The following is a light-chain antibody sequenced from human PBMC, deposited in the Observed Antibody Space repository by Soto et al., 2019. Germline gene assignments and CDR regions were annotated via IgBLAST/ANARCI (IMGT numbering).Light chain of an antibody. CDR2: DAS. Sequence: EIVMTQSPATLSVSPGERATLSCRASQSVGSNLAWYQQKPGQAPRLLIYDASTRATGIPARFSGSGSGTEVTLTISSLQSEDFAIYVCQQYNNWPPDRTFGQGTKVEIK. J-gene: IGKJ1*01. CDR3: QQYNNWPPDRT. CDR1: QSVGSN. V-gene: IGKV3-15*01.